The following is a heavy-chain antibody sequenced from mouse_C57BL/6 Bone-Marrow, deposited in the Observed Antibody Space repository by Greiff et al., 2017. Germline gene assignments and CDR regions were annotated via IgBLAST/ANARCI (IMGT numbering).Heavy chain of an antibody. CDR2: ISSGSSTI. J-gene: IGHJ2*01. Sequence: VQLQQSGGGLVKPGGSLKLSCAASGFTFSDYGMHWVRQAPEKGLEWVAYISSGSSTIYYADTVKGRFTISRDNAQNTLFLQMTSLMSEDTAMYYSARIRFFDYWGQGTTLTVSS. V-gene: IGHV5-17*01. CDR3: ARIRFFDY. CDR1: GFTFSDYG.